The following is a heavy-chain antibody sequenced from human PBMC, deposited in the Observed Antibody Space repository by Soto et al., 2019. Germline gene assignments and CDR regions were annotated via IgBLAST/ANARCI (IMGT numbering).Heavy chain of an antibody. D-gene: IGHD5-18*01. J-gene: IGHJ6*02. CDR2: ISGYNGNT. Sequence: QVQLVQSGAEVKKPGASVKVSCKASGYKFSNYGISWVQQGPGQGLEWRGWISGYNGNTHYEEKVQDRIKMTTDTSTSTTYLELRSLRSDDTAVYFCARDPGFGFGYSYAFAMDVWGQGTTVTVSS. CDR1: GYKFSNYG. CDR3: ARDPGFGFGYSYAFAMDV. V-gene: IGHV1-18*01.